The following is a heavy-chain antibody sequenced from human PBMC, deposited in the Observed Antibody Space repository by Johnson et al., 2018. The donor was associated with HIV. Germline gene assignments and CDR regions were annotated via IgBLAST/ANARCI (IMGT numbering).Heavy chain of an antibody. V-gene: IGHV3-66*01. D-gene: IGHD6-13*01. J-gene: IGHJ3*02. CDR2: IYSGGST. Sequence: VQLVESGGGVVQPGRSLRLSCTASGFTFRSFAMHWVRQAPGKGLEWVSVIYSGGSTYYADSVKGRFTISRDNSKNTLYLQMNSLRAEDTAVYYCARVITEGGTRWAFDIWGQGTIVTVSS. CDR1: GFTFRSFA. CDR3: ARVITEGGTRWAFDI.